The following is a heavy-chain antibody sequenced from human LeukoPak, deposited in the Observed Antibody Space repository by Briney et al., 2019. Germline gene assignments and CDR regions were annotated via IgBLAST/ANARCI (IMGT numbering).Heavy chain of an antibody. CDR3: ARDHDSSGYYYVGGWFDP. CDR2: IYYRGRT. CDR1: GGSISNYY. D-gene: IGHD3-22*01. Sequence: SETLSLTCTVSGGSISNYYWSWIRQPPGEGLEWIGYIYYRGRTNYNPSLKSRVTISVDTSKNQLSLKLTSVTAADTAVYYCARDHDSSGYYYVGGWFDPWGQGTLVTVSS. J-gene: IGHJ5*02. V-gene: IGHV4-59*01.